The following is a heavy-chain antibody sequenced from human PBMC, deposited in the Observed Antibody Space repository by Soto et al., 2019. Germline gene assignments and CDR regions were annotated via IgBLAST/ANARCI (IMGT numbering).Heavy chain of an antibody. CDR3: ESDQAYGVGAFDI. CDR1: GGSISSYY. J-gene: IGHJ3*02. Sequence: QVQLQESGPGLVKPSETLSLTCTVSGGSISSYYWSWIRQPPGKGLEWIGYIYYSGSTNYNPSLKSRVAISVDTSKNQFALQLSSVTAADTAVYYCESDQAYGVGAFDIWGQGTMVTVSS. D-gene: IGHD4-17*01. CDR2: IYYSGST. V-gene: IGHV4-59*01.